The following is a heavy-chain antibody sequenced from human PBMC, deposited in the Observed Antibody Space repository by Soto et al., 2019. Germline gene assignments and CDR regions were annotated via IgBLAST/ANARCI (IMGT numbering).Heavy chain of an antibody. V-gene: IGHV1-18*01. CDR2: INAEDGDT. Sequence: GASVKASSKVSGYTFTSYSMSWVRQAPGQGLEWMGGINAEDGDTNYARKFQGRVTMTTDTSTCTAYMELRSLRSEDTAVYYCATHVLVPSNYFDYWGQGTLVTVSS. J-gene: IGHJ4*02. D-gene: IGHD2-8*02. CDR1: GYTFTSYS. CDR3: ATHVLVPSNYFDY.